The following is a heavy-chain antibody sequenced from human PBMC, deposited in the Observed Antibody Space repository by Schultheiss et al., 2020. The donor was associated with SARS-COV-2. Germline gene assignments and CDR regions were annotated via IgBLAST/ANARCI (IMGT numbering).Heavy chain of an antibody. CDR1: GGSISSGSYY. Sequence: SETLSLTCTVSGGSISSGSYYWIWIRQPAGKGLEWIGRIYTSGSTNYNPSLKSRVTISVDTSKNQFSLKLSSVTAADTAVYYCARVPYSGDYYYGMDVWGQGTTVTVSS. D-gene: IGHD2-15*01. V-gene: IGHV4-61*02. J-gene: IGHJ6*02. CDR3: ARVPYSGDYYYGMDV. CDR2: IYTSGST.